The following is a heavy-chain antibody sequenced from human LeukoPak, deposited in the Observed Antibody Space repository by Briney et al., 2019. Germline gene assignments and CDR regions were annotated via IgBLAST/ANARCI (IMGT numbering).Heavy chain of an antibody. Sequence: GGSLRLSCAASGFTFSSYGMPWVRQAPGKGLEWVALISYDGSNKYADSVKGRFTISRDNSKSTLYLQMNSLRAEDMAVYYCARANGYSSSWYFDYWGQGTLVTVSS. CDR2: ISYDGSNK. CDR1: GFTFSSYG. V-gene: IGHV3-30*03. D-gene: IGHD6-13*01. J-gene: IGHJ4*02. CDR3: ARANGYSSSWYFDY.